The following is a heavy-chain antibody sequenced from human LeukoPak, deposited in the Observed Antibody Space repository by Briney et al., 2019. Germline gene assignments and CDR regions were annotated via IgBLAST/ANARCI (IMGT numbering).Heavy chain of an antibody. CDR1: GFTFNNYW. V-gene: IGHV3-74*01. J-gene: IGHJ4*02. Sequence: VQPGGSLRLSCAASGFTFNNYWMHWVRQAPGKGLVWVSRINSDGSSTSYADSVKGRFTISRDNAKNTLYVQMNSLRGEDTAVYYCARESWGQQWHFDYWGQGALVTVSS. CDR3: ARESWGQQWHFDY. D-gene: IGHD6-19*01. CDR2: INSDGSST.